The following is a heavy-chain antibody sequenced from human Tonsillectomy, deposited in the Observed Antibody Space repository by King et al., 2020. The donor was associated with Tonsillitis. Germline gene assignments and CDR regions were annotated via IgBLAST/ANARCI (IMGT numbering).Heavy chain of an antibody. J-gene: IGHJ4*02. V-gene: IGHV3-30*03. CDR2: ISYDGSNQ. D-gene: IGHD6-6*01. CDR3: ARLYNSSNY. CDR1: GFTFSDYG. Sequence: VQLVESGGGVGQPGRSLRLSCAASGFTFSDYGIHWVRPAPGKGLEWGGVISYDGSNQYYEDSVEGRFPISRDNSKNTLSLQMNSLRTEETAVYYCARLYNSSNYWGQGTLVTVSS.